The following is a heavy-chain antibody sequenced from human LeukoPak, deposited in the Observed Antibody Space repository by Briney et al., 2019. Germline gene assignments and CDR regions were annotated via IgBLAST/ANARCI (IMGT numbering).Heavy chain of an antibody. D-gene: IGHD2-15*01. CDR2: INPNSGRT. CDR3: ARYPRGYCSGGSCYRFDY. CDR1: GYTFTGYY. Sequence: ASVKVSCKASGYTFTGYYMHWVRQAPGHGLEWMGRINPNSGRTNYAQKFQGRVTMTRDTSISTAYMELSRLRSDDTAVYYCARYPRGYCSGGSCYRFDYWGQGTLVTVSS. J-gene: IGHJ4*02. V-gene: IGHV1-2*06.